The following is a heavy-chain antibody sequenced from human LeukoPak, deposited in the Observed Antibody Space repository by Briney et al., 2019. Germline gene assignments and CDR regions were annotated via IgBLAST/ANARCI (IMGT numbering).Heavy chain of an antibody. Sequence: ASVKVSCKASGYTFTSYDINWVRQATGQGLEWMGWMNPNSGNTGYAQKFQGRVTMTRNTSISTAYMELSSLRSEDTAVYYCARDNDSRDPPHFDYWGQGTLVTVSS. CDR2: MNPNSGNT. CDR3: ARDNDSRDPPHFDY. CDR1: GYTFTSYD. D-gene: IGHD3-16*01. V-gene: IGHV1-8*01. J-gene: IGHJ4*02.